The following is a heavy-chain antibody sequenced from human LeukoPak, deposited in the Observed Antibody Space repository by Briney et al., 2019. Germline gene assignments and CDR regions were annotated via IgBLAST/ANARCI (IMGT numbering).Heavy chain of an antibody. V-gene: IGHV5-51*01. J-gene: IGHJ3*02. D-gene: IGHD3-22*01. CDR3: AREVDYYYDSSGYADAFDI. Sequence: GESLKISCKGSGYSFTSYWIGWVRQMPGKGLEWMGIIYPGDSDTRYSPSFQGQVTISADKSISTAYLQWSSLKASDTAMYYCAREVDYYYDSSGYADAFDIWGQGTMVTVSS. CDR2: IYPGDSDT. CDR1: GYSFTSYW.